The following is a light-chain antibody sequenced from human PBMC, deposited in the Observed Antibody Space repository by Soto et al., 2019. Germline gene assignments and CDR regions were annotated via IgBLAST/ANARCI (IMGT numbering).Light chain of an antibody. Sequence: QSVLTQPPSASGSPGQPVTISCTGSSSDVGGYEYVSWYQQHPGKAPKLIIYEVIKRPSGVPDRFSGSKSGNTASLTVSGLQAEDEADYYCSSYAGSNNLHVLFGGGTKLTVL. CDR3: SSYAGSNNLHVL. CDR2: EVI. CDR1: SSDVGGYEY. V-gene: IGLV2-8*01. J-gene: IGLJ2*01.